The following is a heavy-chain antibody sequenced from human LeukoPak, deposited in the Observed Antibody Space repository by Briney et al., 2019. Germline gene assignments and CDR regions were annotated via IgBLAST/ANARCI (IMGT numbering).Heavy chain of an antibody. CDR1: GGSISSYY. D-gene: IGHD3-22*01. CDR3: ARNYYDSSGYYSNFDY. J-gene: IGHJ4*02. V-gene: IGHV4-59*08. Sequence: SETLSLTCAVSGGSISSYYWTWIRQPPGKGLEWIGYMYYSGSTNYNPSLKSRVTISVDTSKNQFSLKLSSVTAADTAVYYCARNYYDSSGYYSNFDYWGQGTLVTVSS. CDR2: MYYSGST.